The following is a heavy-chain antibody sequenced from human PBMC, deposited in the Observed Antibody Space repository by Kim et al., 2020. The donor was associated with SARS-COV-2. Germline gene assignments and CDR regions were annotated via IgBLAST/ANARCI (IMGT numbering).Heavy chain of an antibody. V-gene: IGHV3-11*05. D-gene: IGHD3-10*01. J-gene: IGHJ5*02. Sequence: AAALKGRFTISRENAKTSLYLQRNGLRAEDTAVYYCARAGRFGELSWFDPWGQGTLVTVSS. CDR3: ARAGRFGELSWFDP.